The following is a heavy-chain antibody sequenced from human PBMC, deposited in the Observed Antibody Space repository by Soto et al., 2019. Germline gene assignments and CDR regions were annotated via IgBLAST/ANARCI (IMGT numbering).Heavy chain of an antibody. CDR1: GGSFSGYY. J-gene: IGHJ6*03. CDR2: INHSGST. CDR3: ARGDPTTVTTRGYYYYTDV. Sequence: ASETLSLTCAVYGGSFSGYYWSWIRQPPGKGLEWIGEINHSGSTNYNPSLKSRVTISVDTSKNQFSLKLSSVTAADTAVYYCARGDPTTVTTRGYYYYTDVWGKGTTVTVSS. V-gene: IGHV4-34*01. D-gene: IGHD4-17*01.